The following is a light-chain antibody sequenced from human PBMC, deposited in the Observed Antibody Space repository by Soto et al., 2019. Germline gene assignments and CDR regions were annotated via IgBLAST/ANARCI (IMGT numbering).Light chain of an antibody. CDR3: QQRSTWPLT. V-gene: IGKV3-11*01. Sequence: EIVLAQSPATLSLSPGERATLSCRASQSISSYLAWYQQKCGQAPRLLIYDASNRATGIPARFSGSGSGTDFTLTISSLETEDFAVYYCQQRSTWPLTCGGGTKVDIK. CDR1: QSISSY. CDR2: DAS. J-gene: IGKJ4*01.